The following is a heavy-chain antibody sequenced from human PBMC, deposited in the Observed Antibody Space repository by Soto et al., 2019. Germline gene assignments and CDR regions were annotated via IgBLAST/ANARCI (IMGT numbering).Heavy chain of an antibody. V-gene: IGHV1-69*13. Sequence: ASVKVSCKASGGTFSSYAISWVRQAPGQGLEWMGGIIPIFGTVNYAQKFQGRVTITADESTSTAYMELSSLRSEDTAVYYCARDFQYSSSSTYAYWGQGNLVNVS. CDR2: IIPIFGTV. CDR1: GGTFSSYA. D-gene: IGHD6-6*01. J-gene: IGHJ1*01. CDR3: ARDFQYSSSSTYAY.